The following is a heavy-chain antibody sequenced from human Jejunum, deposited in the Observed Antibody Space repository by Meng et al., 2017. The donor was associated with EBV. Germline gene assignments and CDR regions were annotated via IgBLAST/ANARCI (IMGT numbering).Heavy chain of an antibody. CDR3: AHRLGFYYDGGGFYTYYFDY. D-gene: IGHD3-22*01. V-gene: IGHV2-5*02. Sequence: QITLKESGPTLVEPTQTLTLTCPFSGFSLTSFGVGVGWIRQPPGKALEWLALFYWDDDKRYNPSLKSRLTITKDSSKNQVVLTMTNLDPVDTATYYCAHRLGFYYDGGGFYTYYFDYWGKGTLVNVSS. CDR1: GFSLTSFGVG. J-gene: IGHJ4*02. CDR2: FYWDDDK.